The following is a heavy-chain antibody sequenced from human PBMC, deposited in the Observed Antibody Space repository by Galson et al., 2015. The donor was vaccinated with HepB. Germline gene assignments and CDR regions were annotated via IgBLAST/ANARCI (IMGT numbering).Heavy chain of an antibody. CDR3: ARATLGWFDP. D-gene: IGHD2/OR15-2a*01. Sequence: LRLSCAASGFTFTDYYMSWIRQAPGKGLEWVSHISGSGSTTIFYADSVKGRFTISRDNAKNSLYLQMTSLRAEDTAVYYCARATLGWFDPWGQGTLVTVSS. CDR1: GFTFTDYY. V-gene: IGHV3-11*01. CDR2: ISGSGSTTI. J-gene: IGHJ5*02.